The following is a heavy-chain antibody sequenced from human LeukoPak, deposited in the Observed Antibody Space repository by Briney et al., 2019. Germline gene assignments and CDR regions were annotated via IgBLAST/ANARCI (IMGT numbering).Heavy chain of an antibody. Sequence: GASAKVSCKASGYTFTSYGINWVRQATGQGLEWMGWMNPNSGNTGYAQKFQGRVTMTRNTSISTAYMELSSLRSEDTAVYYCARCTWSGYYPYYYYYGMDVWGQGTTVTVSS. V-gene: IGHV1-8*01. D-gene: IGHD3-3*01. CDR3: ARCTWSGYYPYYYYYGMDV. CDR1: GYTFTSYG. J-gene: IGHJ6*02. CDR2: MNPNSGNT.